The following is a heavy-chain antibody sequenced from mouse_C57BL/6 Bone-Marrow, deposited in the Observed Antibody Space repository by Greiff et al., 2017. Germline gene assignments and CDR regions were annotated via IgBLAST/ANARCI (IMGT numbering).Heavy chain of an antibody. CDR1: GFSLTSYA. J-gene: IGHJ2*01. V-gene: IGHV2-9-1*01. CDR2: IWTGGGT. CDR3: ARFYGSSYYYFDY. D-gene: IGHD1-1*01. Sequence: VKLVESGPGLVAPSPSLSITCTVSGFSLTSYAISWVRQPPGKGLEWLGVIWTGGGTNYNSARNSRLSISKDNSKSQVFLKMNSLQTDDTARYYCARFYGSSYYYFDYWGQGTTLTVSS.